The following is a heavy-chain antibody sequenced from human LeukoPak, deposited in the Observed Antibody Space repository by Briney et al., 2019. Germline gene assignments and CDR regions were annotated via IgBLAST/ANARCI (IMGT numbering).Heavy chain of an antibody. Sequence: GGSLRLSCAASGFTFSSYSMNWVRQAPGKGLEWVSSISSSSYIYYADSVKGRFTISRDNAKNSLYLQMNSLRAEDTAVYYCARAPMFTVAVPDYWGQGTLVTVSS. D-gene: IGHD3-10*02. J-gene: IGHJ4*02. CDR2: ISSSSYI. V-gene: IGHV3-21*01. CDR1: GFTFSSYS. CDR3: ARAPMFTVAVPDY.